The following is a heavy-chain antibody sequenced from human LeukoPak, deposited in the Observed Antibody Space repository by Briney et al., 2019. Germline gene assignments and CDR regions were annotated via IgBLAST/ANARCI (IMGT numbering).Heavy chain of an antibody. Sequence: GTSLRLSCAASGISFSSHGMHWVRQAPGKGLEWVAVIWYDGSNIYYTDSVKGRFTISRDNSKNTLYLQMNSLRAEDTALYYCARARNDYDSNGFSLLDYWGQGTLVTVSS. CDR1: GISFSSHG. J-gene: IGHJ4*02. CDR2: IWYDGSNI. D-gene: IGHD3-22*01. CDR3: ARARNDYDSNGFSLLDY. V-gene: IGHV3-33*01.